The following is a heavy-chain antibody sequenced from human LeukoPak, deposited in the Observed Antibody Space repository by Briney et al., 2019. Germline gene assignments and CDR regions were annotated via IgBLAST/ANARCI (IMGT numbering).Heavy chain of an antibody. CDR3: AKVESVVVPAALYY. V-gene: IGHV3-23*01. D-gene: IGHD2-2*01. J-gene: IGHJ4*02. Sequence: PGGSLRLSCAASGFTFSSYAMSLVRQAPGKGLEWVSASSGSGGSTYYADSVKGRFTISRDNSKNTLYLQMNSLRAEDTAVYYCAKVESVVVPAALYYWGQGTLVTVSS. CDR1: GFTFSSYA. CDR2: SSGSGGST.